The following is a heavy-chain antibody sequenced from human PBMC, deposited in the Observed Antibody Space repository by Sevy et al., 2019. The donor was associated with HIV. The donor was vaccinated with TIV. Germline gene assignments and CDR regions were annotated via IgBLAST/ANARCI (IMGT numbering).Heavy chain of an antibody. Sequence: SETLSLTCTVSGGSISGYYRSWIRQPPGKGLEWIGYIFYTGSTNYNLSFKRRVTISVDTSKNQFSLNLTSVTAADTAVYYCARDHGSSRWDGWFDPWGQGTLVTVSS. CDR1: GGSISGYY. D-gene: IGHD6-13*01. V-gene: IGHV4-59*01. J-gene: IGHJ5*02. CDR2: IFYTGST. CDR3: ARDHGSSRWDGWFDP.